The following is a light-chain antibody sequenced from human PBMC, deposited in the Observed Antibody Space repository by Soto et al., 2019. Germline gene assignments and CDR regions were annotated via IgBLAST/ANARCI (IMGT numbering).Light chain of an antibody. V-gene: IGKV3-11*01. CDR2: DAS. Sequence: EIVLTQSPATLSLSPGERATLSCKASLSIGTSLAWYQQRPGQAPRLLISDASNRATGIPARFSGSGSGTDFILTISSLEPEDFAVYYWQKRSNWPPYTFGQKTKLQIK. CDR1: LSIGTS. CDR3: QKRSNWPPYT. J-gene: IGKJ2*01.